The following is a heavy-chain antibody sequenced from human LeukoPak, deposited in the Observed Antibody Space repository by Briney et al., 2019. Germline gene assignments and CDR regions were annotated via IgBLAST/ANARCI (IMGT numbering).Heavy chain of an antibody. CDR3: AREDGYGGQN. V-gene: IGHV4-34*01. CDR2: INHSGST. CDR1: GGSFSGYY. Sequence: SETLSLTCAVYGGSFSGYYWSWIRQPPGEGLEWIGEINHSGSTNYNPSLKSRVTISVDTSKNQFSLKLSSVAAADTAVYYCAREDGYGGQNWGQGTLVTVSS. J-gene: IGHJ4*02. D-gene: IGHD4-23*01.